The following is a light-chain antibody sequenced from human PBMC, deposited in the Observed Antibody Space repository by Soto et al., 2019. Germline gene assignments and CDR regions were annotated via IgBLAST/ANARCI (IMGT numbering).Light chain of an antibody. V-gene: IGKV3-11*01. CDR3: QQRHSWPIT. Sequence: EVVLTQSPATLSLSPGERATLSCRASQSVTNYLAWYQQKPGQAPRLLLYDVSDRATGIPARFSGSGSGTDFTLTISSLEPEDFAIYYCQQRHSWPITFGQGTRLVIK. CDR2: DVS. J-gene: IGKJ5*01. CDR1: QSVTNY.